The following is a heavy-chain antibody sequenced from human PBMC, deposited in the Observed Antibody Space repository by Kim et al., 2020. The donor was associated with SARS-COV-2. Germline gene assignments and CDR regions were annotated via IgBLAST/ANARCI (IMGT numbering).Heavy chain of an antibody. D-gene: IGHD3-10*01. V-gene: IGHV3-33*06. J-gene: IGHJ2*01. CDR3: AKEGTGPSLDL. CDR2: K. Sequence: KHYADPVKRRFTIPRDTSKTALYRQMNSLRAEHTAVYYCAKEGTGPSLDLWGRGTLVTVSS.